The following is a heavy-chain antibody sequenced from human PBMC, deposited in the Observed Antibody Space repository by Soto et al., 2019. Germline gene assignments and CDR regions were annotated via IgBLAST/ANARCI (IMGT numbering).Heavy chain of an antibody. CDR1: GFIFSRYK. J-gene: IGHJ6*02. Sequence: EVQLVQSGAEVKKSGESLKISCEGSGFIFSRYKIGWVRQMPGKGLEWMGIINPGNSDTTYSPSFQGQVTISADNSINTAYLQWSSLRASDTAMYYCMRSYGDSYYFYFGMYVWGQGTTVTVSS. CDR2: INPGNSDT. CDR3: MRSYGDSYYFYFGMYV. V-gene: IGHV5-51*01. D-gene: IGHD2-21*02.